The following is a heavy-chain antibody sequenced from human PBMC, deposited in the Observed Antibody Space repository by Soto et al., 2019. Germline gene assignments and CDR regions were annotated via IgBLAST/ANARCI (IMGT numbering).Heavy chain of an antibody. V-gene: IGHV4-34*01. J-gene: IGHJ6*03. CDR3: ARGLGCSGGSCSSNYYYYYYMDV. D-gene: IGHD2-15*01. CDR1: GGSFSGYY. Sequence: QVQLQQWGAGLLKPSETLSLTCAVYGGSFSGYYWSWIRQPPGKGLEWIGEINHSGSTNYNPSLKSRVTISVDTSKNQFSLKLSSVTAADTAVYYCARGLGCSGGSCSSNYYYYYYMDVWGKGTTVTVSS. CDR2: INHSGST.